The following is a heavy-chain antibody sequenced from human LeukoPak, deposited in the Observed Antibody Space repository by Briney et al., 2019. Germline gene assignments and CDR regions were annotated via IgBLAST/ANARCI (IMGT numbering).Heavy chain of an antibody. CDR3: ARGSDYYDSSGYYFDYFDY. CDR1: GFTFSSYA. V-gene: IGHV3-30-3*01. J-gene: IGHJ4*02. Sequence: GGSLRLSCAASGFTFSSYAMHWVRQAPGKGLEWVAVISYDGSNKYYADSVKGRFTISRDNSKNTLYLQMNSLRAEDTAVYYCARGSDYYDSSGYYFDYFDYWGQGTLVTVSS. CDR2: ISYDGSNK. D-gene: IGHD3-22*01.